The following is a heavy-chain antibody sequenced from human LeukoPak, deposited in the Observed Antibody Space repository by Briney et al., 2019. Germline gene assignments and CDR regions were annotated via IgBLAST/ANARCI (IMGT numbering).Heavy chain of an antibody. CDR2: INHSGST. CDR3: ARRQRWLHHFDY. D-gene: IGHD5-24*01. J-gene: IGHJ4*02. Sequence: SETLSLTCAAYGGSFSGYYWSWIRQPPGKGLEWIGEINHSGSTNYNPSLKTRVTISVDTSKNQFSLKLSSVTAADTAVYYCARRQRWLHHFDYWGQGTLVTVSS. V-gene: IGHV4-34*01. CDR1: GGSFSGYY.